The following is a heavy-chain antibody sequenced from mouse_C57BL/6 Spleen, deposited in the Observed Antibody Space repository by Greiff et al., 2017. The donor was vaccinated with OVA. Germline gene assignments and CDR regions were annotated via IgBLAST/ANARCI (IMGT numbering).Heavy chain of an antibody. D-gene: IGHD2-4*01. CDR3: AREGYYDDDEAYYFDY. Sequence: QVQLQQPGAELVKPGASVKLSCKASGYTFTSYWMHWVKQRPGQGLEWIGMIHPNSGSTNYNEKFKSKATLTVDKSSSTAYMRLSSLTSEDSAVYYCAREGYYDDDEAYYFDYWGQGTTLTVSS. CDR1: GYTFTSYW. J-gene: IGHJ2*01. CDR2: IHPNSGST. V-gene: IGHV1-64*01.